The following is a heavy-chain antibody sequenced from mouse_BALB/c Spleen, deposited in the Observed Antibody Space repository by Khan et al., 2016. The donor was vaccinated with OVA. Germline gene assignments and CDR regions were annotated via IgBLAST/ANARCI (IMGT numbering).Heavy chain of an antibody. V-gene: IGHV2-6-1*01. Sequence: VELKESGPGLVAPSQSLSITCTISGFSFTNYGIHWVRQPPGKGLEWLVVIWSDGSTSYNSALKSRLSISRDNSKSQVFLRMNSLQTDDTAMYYCARQPYFHCYIMDYWGQGTSVIVSS. CDR1: GFSFTNYG. D-gene: IGHD2-10*01. J-gene: IGHJ4*01. CDR3: ARQPYFHCYIMDY. CDR2: IWSDGST.